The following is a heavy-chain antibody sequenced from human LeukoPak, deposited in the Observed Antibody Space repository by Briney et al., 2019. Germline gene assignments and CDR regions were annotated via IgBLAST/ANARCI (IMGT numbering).Heavy chain of an antibody. CDR2: IWYDGSNK. CDR1: GFTFSSYG. CDR3: ARDQYQLPKYYFDY. D-gene: IGHD2-2*01. J-gene: IGHJ4*02. V-gene: IGHV3-33*01. Sequence: GRSLRLSCAASGFTFSSYGMHWVRQAPGKRLEWVAVIWYDGSNKYYADSVKGRFTISRDNSKNTLYLQMNSLRAEDTAVYYCARDQYQLPKYYFDYWGQGTLVTVSS.